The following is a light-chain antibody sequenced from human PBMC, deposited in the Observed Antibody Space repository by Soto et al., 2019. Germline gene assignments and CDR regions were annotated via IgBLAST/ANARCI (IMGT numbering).Light chain of an antibody. Sequence: EIVLTQSPGTLSLSPGERATLSCRASQSVSSSYLAWYQQKPGQAPRLLIYGASSRATGIPDRFSGSGSGTDFTLTISGLEPEDFAVYYCQQYVSSPRPFGQGTKQEIK. V-gene: IGKV3-20*01. J-gene: IGKJ2*01. CDR3: QQYVSSPRP. CDR2: GAS. CDR1: QSVSSSY.